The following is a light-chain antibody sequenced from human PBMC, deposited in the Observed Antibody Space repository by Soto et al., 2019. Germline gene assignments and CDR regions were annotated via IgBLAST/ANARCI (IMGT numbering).Light chain of an antibody. J-gene: IGKJ1*01. CDR1: QSVSSSY. CDR2: AGS. Sequence: EIVFTQSPGTLSLSPGERATLSCRASQSVSSSYLAWYQQKPGQAPRLLIYAGSIRATDFPARFSGSGSGTEFTLTISGLQSDDFAVYFCQQYNNWPPWTFGHGTKVDIK. V-gene: IGKV3-15*01. CDR3: QQYNNWPPWT.